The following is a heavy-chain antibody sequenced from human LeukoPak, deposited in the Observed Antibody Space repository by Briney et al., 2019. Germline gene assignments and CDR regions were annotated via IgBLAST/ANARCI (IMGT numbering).Heavy chain of an antibody. CDR1: GFTFSTYW. J-gene: IGHJ4*02. CDR3: AKDWEYSGSGSFDY. V-gene: IGHV3-7*01. Sequence: GGSLRLSCAVSGFTFSTYWMTWVRQAPGKGLEWVANIKEDGSENNYVDSVKGRFTISRDNAKNSLYLQMNSLRAEDTAVYYCAKDWEYSGSGSFDYWGQGTLVTVSS. CDR2: IKEDGSEN. D-gene: IGHD6-6*01.